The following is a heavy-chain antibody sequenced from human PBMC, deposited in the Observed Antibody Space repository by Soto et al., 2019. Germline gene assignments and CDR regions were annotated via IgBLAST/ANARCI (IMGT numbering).Heavy chain of an antibody. J-gene: IGHJ6*02. CDR1: GDSVSSNSAA. CDR3: ASTRLLWFGELSAYYYYYYGMDV. D-gene: IGHD3-10*01. Sequence: PSQTLSLTCAISGDSVSSNSAAWNWIRQSPSRGLEWLGRTYYRSKWYNDYAVSVKSRITINPDTSKNQFSLQLNSVTPEDTAVYYCASTRLLWFGELSAYYYYYYGMDVWGQGTTVTVSS. CDR2: TYYRSKWYN. V-gene: IGHV6-1*01.